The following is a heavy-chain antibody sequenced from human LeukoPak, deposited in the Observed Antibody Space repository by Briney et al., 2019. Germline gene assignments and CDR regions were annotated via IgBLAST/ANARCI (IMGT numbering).Heavy chain of an antibody. CDR2: IIAGSGST. Sequence: GGSLRLSCAASGFSFNNYAMSWVRQAPGKGLEWVALIIAGSGSTLYADSVKGRFTISRDNSKNMVYLQMNSLRAEDTAVYYCAKGGYDYIEIAYFDYWGQGTLVTVSS. CDR3: AKGGYDYIEIAYFDY. D-gene: IGHD5-12*01. J-gene: IGHJ4*02. CDR1: GFSFNNYA. V-gene: IGHV3-23*01.